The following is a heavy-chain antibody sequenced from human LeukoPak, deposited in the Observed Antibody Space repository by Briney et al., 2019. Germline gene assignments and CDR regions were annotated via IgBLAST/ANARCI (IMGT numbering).Heavy chain of an antibody. CDR1: GGTSSSYA. CDR3: AGTMVRGVYDY. Sequence: ASVKVSCKASGGTSSSYAISWVRQAPGQGLEWMGGIIPIFGTANYAQKFQGRVTITADKSTSTAYMELSSLRSEDTAVYYCAGTMVRGVYDYWGQGTLVTVSS. CDR2: IIPIFGTA. J-gene: IGHJ4*02. V-gene: IGHV1-69*06. D-gene: IGHD3-10*01.